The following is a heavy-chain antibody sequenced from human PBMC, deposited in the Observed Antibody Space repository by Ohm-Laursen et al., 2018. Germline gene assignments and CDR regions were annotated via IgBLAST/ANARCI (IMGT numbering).Heavy chain of an antibody. CDR2: ISSSSSYI. V-gene: IGHV3-21*04. J-gene: IGHJ4*02. D-gene: IGHD6-19*01. Sequence: SLRLSCAATGFTFSSYSMNWVRQAPGKGLEWVSSISSSSSYIYYADSVKGRFSISRDNSKNTLDLQMNSLRAEDTAVYYCAKGPFIAVAGSNYFFDYWGQGTLVTVSP. CDR3: AKGPFIAVAGSNYFFDY. CDR1: GFTFSSYS.